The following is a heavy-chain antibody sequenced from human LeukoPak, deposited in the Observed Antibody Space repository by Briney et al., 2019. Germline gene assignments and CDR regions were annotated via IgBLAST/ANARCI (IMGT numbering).Heavy chain of an antibody. CDR1: GFTFTTFW. Sequence: GGSLRLSCATSGFTFTTFWMHWVRQAPGKGLEWVANIKQDGSDKYYVDSVKGRFTISRDNAKNSVYLQMNSLRAENTAVYYCANKNSGSYWGQGTLVTVSS. CDR3: ANKNSGSY. V-gene: IGHV3-7*01. D-gene: IGHD2/OR15-2a*01. J-gene: IGHJ4*02. CDR2: IKQDGSDK.